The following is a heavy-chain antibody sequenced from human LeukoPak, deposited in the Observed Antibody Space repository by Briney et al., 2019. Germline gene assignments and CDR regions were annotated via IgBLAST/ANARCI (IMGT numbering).Heavy chain of an antibody. V-gene: IGHV3-21*01. CDR2: ISSSSSYI. CDR1: GFTFSSYS. D-gene: IGHD2-15*01. Sequence: PGGSRRLSCAASGFTFSSYSMNWVRQAPGKGLEWVSSISSSSSYIYYADSVKGRFTISRDNAKNSLYLQMNSLRAEDTAVYYCARDRAHYCSGGSCLTSYWGQGTLVTVSS. J-gene: IGHJ4*02. CDR3: ARDRAHYCSGGSCLTSY.